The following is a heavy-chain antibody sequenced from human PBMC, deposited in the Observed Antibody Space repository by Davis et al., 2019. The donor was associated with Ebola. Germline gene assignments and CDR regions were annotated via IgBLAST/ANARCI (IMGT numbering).Heavy chain of an antibody. CDR3: ARVYCSGGSCYRYYGMDV. CDR1: GFTFTSYA. CDR2: ISGSGGST. D-gene: IGHD2-15*01. V-gene: IGHV3-23*01. J-gene: IGHJ6*02. Sequence: GESLKISCAASGFTFTSYAMTWVRQAPGKGLEWVSAISGSGGSTYYADSVKGRFTISRDNSKNTLYLQMNSLRAEDTAVYYCARVYCSGGSCYRYYGMDVWGQGTTVTVSS.